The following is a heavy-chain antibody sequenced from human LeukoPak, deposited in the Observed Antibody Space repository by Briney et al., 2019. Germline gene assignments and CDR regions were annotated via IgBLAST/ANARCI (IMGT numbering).Heavy chain of an antibody. Sequence: GGSLRLSCAASGFTGSSNWMSWVRQSPGKGLEWVANIKQEGSEKYYVDSVKGRFPISRDNAKNSMYLQMNSLRAEDTAVYYCARGGSRYDNWGQGTLVTVSS. CDR2: IKQEGSEK. CDR1: GFTGSSNW. V-gene: IGHV3-7*01. D-gene: IGHD3-22*01. CDR3: ARGGSRYDN. J-gene: IGHJ4*02.